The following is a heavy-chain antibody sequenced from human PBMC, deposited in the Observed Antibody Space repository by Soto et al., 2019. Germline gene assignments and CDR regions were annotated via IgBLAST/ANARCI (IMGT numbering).Heavy chain of an antibody. J-gene: IGHJ4*02. D-gene: IGHD6-19*01. CDR3: AKVSRQWLASPYYFAY. CDR1: GFTFDDYA. Sequence: PGGSLRLCCAASGFTFDDYAMHWVRQAPGKGLEWVSGISWNSGSIGYADSVKGRFTISRDNAKNSLYLQMNSLRAEDTALYYCAKVSRQWLASPYYFAYWGQGTLVTVSS. V-gene: IGHV3-9*01. CDR2: ISWNSGSI.